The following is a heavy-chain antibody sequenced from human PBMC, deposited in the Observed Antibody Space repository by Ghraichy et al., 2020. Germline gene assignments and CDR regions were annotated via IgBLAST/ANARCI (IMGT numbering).Heavy chain of an antibody. CDR3: STSPRADRGNY. Sequence: GSLRLPCAASGLTFSSYWMHWVRQAPGKGLEWVSHIKTDGSTTNYADSVRGRFTISRDNAKNTLYLQMNSLRADDTAVYYCSTSPRADRGNYWGQGTLVTVSS. CDR1: GLTFSSYW. V-gene: IGHV3-74*01. CDR2: IKTDGSTT. D-gene: IGHD3-10*01. J-gene: IGHJ4*02.